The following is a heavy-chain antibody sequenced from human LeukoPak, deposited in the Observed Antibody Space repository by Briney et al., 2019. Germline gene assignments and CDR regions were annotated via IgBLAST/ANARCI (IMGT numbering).Heavy chain of an antibody. CDR2: ISYDGSDE. J-gene: IGHJ3*01. D-gene: IGHD2-15*01. CDR3: ARPALRGVGHAFGV. CDR1: GFTFSSYW. Sequence: PGGSLRLSCAASGFTFSSYWMSWVRQAPGKGLEWVALISYDGSDEYYAESVKGRFTISRDNSKSTLYLQMNSLRTEDTAVYFCARPALRGVGHAFGVWGQGTMVTVSS. V-gene: IGHV3-30-3*01.